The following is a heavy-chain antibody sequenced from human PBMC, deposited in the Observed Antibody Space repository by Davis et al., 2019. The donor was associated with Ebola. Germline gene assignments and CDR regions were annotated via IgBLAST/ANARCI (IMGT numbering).Heavy chain of an antibody. CDR2: ISAYNGNT. J-gene: IGHJ4*02. CDR1: GYTFTSYG. CDR3: ARDEDSTNWYSVDY. Sequence: ASVKVSCKASGYTFTSYGISWVRQAPGQGLEWMGWISAYNGNTNYAQKLQGRVTMTTDTSTSTAYMELTSLTSDDTAVYYCARDEDSTNWYSVDYWSQGGLVTVSS. D-gene: IGHD2-2*01. V-gene: IGHV1-18*04.